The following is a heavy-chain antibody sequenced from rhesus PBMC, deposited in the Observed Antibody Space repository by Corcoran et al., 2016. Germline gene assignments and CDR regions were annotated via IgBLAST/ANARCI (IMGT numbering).Heavy chain of an antibody. CDR1: GASFRRTNW. D-gene: IGHD3-3*01. CDR3: ARHPPLYYNIWTGYYFDY. CDR2: IYGSGWST. Sequence: VNLQESGPAVGKPSEPLSLTGAVSGASFRRTNWWPWLRRSPGTGPYALGGIYGSGWSTEYNPSLKSRFTSSIDTSKNQFSLKLSSVTAADTAVYYCARHPPLYYNIWTGYYFDYWGQGVLVTVSS. V-gene: IGHV4-93*02. J-gene: IGHJ4*01.